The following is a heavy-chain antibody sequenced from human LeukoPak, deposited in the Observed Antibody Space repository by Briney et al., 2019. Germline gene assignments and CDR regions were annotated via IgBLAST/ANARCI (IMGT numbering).Heavy chain of an antibody. D-gene: IGHD3-10*01. CDR1: GGSLSSYY. Sequence: SETLSLTCTVSGGSLSSYYWSWIRHPPGKGREWIGYIYYSGSTNYNPSLKSRVTISVDTSKNHLSLKLSSVTAADPAVYYCARIVRGVISPDDAFDIWGQGTMVTVSS. V-gene: IGHV4-59*01. CDR3: ARIVRGVISPDDAFDI. J-gene: IGHJ3*02. CDR2: IYYSGST.